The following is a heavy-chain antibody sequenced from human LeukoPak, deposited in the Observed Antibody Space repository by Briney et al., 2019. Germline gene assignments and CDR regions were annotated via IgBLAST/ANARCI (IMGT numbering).Heavy chain of an antibody. CDR3: ASQTVPCGLGKGWFLL. V-gene: IGHV4-39*01. CDR2: IYYSGST. CDR1: GGSISSNSYH. J-gene: IGHJ5*02. D-gene: IGHD3-10*01. Sequence: SSETLTLTCTVSGGSISSNSYHWGWIRQPQGKGLEWIASIYYSGSTYYNPSLKSRITISVDPSKNQFSLKLSSLTAADTAVYYCASQTVPCGLGKGWFLLWAQGTLVTVST.